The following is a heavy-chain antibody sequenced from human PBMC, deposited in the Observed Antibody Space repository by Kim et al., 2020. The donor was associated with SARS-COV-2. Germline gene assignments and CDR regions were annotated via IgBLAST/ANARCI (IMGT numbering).Heavy chain of an antibody. D-gene: IGHD2-8*02. Sequence: WGSLRLSWAASGFTVNSNHMTCVRLAPGKGLEWLSFIYRDGRPYYADSVMERFTISRDNSKNTVFLQMNSLRVEDTAVYCCVRGGTVPYFFDSCGQGTLVTVSS. V-gene: IGHV3-66*01. CDR2: IYRDGRP. J-gene: IGHJ4*02. CDR3: VRGGTVPYFFDS. CDR1: GFTVNSNH.